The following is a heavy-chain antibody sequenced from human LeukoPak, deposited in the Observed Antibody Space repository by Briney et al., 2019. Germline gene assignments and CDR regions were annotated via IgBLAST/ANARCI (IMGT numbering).Heavy chain of an antibody. J-gene: IGHJ6*03. Sequence: PSEXXXXXXAVXGGSFSGYYWXWIRQPPGKGLEXIGQINHSGSTNYNPSLKSRVTISVDTSKKQFSLKLSSVTAADTAVYYCARGRAAAAAAKRNYMDVWGKGTTVTVSS. CDR2: INHSGST. CDR1: GGSFSGYY. CDR3: ARGRAAAAAAKRNYMDV. V-gene: IGHV4-34*01. D-gene: IGHD6-13*01.